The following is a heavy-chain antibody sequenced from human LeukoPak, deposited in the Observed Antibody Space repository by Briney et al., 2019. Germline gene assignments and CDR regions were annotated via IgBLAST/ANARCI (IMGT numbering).Heavy chain of an antibody. CDR3: AKDKAPPEGATFDY. Sequence: GRSLRLSCAASGFTFSSYGMHWVRQAPGKGLEWVSAISGSGGSTYYADSVKGRFTISRDNSKNTLYLQMNSLRAEDTAVYYCAKDKAPPEGATFDYWGQGTLVTVSS. J-gene: IGHJ4*02. V-gene: IGHV3-23*01. CDR2: ISGSGGST. CDR1: GFTFSSYG.